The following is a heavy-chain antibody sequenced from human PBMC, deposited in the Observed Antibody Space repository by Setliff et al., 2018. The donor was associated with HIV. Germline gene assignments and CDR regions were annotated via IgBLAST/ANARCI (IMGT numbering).Heavy chain of an antibody. J-gene: IGHJ5*02. Sequence: SETLSLTCTVSGGSISSSSHYWSWIRQPAGRGLEWIGHIYISGSTNYNPSLKSRVTISIDASKSQFSLRLNSVTAADTAMYYCARDDGIFGVVIIPWFDPWGQGTLVTVPQ. CDR2: IYISGST. CDR3: ARDDGIFGVVIIPWFDP. CDR1: GGSISSSSHY. D-gene: IGHD3-3*01. V-gene: IGHV4-61*09.